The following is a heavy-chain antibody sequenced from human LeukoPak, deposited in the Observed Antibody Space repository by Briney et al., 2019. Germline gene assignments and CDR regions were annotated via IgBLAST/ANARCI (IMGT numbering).Heavy chain of an antibody. D-gene: IGHD3-3*01. CDR3: ARMTVPYYDFWSGYYING. CDR1: GGSISSYY. Sequence: SETLSLTCTVSGGSISSYYWSWIRQPPGKGLEWIGYIYYSGSTNYNPSLKSRVTISVDTSKNQFSLKLSSVTAADTAVYYCARMTVPYYDFWSGYYINGWGQGTLVTVSS. J-gene: IGHJ4*02. CDR2: IYYSGST. V-gene: IGHV4-59*01.